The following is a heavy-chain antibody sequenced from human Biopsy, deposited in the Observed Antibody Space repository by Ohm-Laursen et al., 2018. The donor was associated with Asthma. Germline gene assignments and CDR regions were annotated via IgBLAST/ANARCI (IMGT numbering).Heavy chain of an antibody. J-gene: IGHJ6*02. Sequence: SDTLSLTCTVSGGSMTPTSHYWDWIRQAPGKGLEWIGYISYGGKTSYKPSLKNRVTISRDTSKNQFSLRLTSVSAADTAVYFCARRITIFGVVQKDHGMDAWGQGTTVIVSS. CDR2: ISYGGKT. CDR1: GGSMTPTSHY. D-gene: IGHD3-3*01. CDR3: ARRITIFGVVQKDHGMDA. V-gene: IGHV4-39*01.